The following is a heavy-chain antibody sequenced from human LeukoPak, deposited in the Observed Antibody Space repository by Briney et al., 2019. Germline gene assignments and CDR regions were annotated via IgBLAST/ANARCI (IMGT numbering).Heavy chain of an antibody. CDR3: ARLNCSSPRCRMYFDY. CDR1: GGTFSSYT. J-gene: IGHJ4*02. V-gene: IGHV1-69*02. Sequence: SVKVSCKASGGTFSSYTISWVRQAPGQGLEWMGSIIPILGIANYAQKFQGRVTITADKSTSTAYMELSSLRSEDTAVYYCARLNCSSPRCRMYFDYWGQGTLVTVSS. D-gene: IGHD2-2*01. CDR2: IIPILGIA.